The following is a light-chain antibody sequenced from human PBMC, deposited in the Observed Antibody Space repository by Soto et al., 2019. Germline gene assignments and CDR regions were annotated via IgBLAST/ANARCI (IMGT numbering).Light chain of an antibody. CDR1: QSVSSN. CDR2: DTS. J-gene: IGKJ4*01. V-gene: IGKV3-15*01. Sequence: EMVMTQSPATLSVSPGERATLSCRASQSVSSNLAWYQQKPGQAPRLLIYDTSTRATGVPARFSGSRSGTEFTLTINSLQSEDFAVYYCQRYNNWPLTFGGGTKVDIK. CDR3: QRYNNWPLT.